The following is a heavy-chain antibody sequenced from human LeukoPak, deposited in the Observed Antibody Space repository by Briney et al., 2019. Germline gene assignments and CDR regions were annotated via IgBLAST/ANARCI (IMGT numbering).Heavy chain of an antibody. D-gene: IGHD5-24*01. Sequence: ASVKVSCRASGFSFTSYAIHWVRQAPGQGLEWMGWITPGGGTNYAQKFQGRVATTWDTSITTAYMDLSRLTSDDTAVYYCARDRYGDGFAHLDYWGQGALVTVSS. J-gene: IGHJ4*02. CDR1: GFSFTSYA. V-gene: IGHV1-2*02. CDR3: ARDRYGDGFAHLDY. CDR2: ITPGGGT.